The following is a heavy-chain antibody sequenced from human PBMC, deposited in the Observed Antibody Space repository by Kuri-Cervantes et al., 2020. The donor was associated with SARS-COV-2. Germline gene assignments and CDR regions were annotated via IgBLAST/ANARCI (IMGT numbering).Heavy chain of an antibody. Sequence: GETLRLTCAASGFTFSSYAMSWVRQAPGKGLEWVSAISGSGGSTYYADSVKGRFTISRDNSKNTLYLKMNSLRAEDTAVYYCAKDGLAAAGLHYYYYYCMDVWGQGTTVTVSS. CDR3: AKDGLAAAGLHYYYYYCMDV. CDR2: ISGSGGST. V-gene: IGHV3-23*01. J-gene: IGHJ6*02. CDR1: GFTFSSYA. D-gene: IGHD6-13*01.